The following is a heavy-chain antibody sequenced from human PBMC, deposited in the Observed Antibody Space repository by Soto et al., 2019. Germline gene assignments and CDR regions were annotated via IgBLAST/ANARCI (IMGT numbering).Heavy chain of an antibody. J-gene: IGHJ5*02. D-gene: IGHD2-2*01. CDR2: IIPIFGTA. V-gene: IGHV1-69*12. CDR1: GGTFSSYA. Sequence: QVQLVQSGAEVKKSGSSVKVSCKASGGTFSSYAISWVRQAPGQGLEWMGGIIPIFGTANYAQKFQGRVTITADESTSTAYMELSSLRSEDTAVYYCARAEDIVLVPAAMRVGWFDPWGQGTLVTVSS. CDR3: ARAEDIVLVPAAMRVGWFDP.